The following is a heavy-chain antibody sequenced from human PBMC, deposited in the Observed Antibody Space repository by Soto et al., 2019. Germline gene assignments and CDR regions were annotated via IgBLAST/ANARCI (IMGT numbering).Heavy chain of an antibody. CDR3: ARGGCCSTTCHRGDY. V-gene: IGHV3-7*03. CDR2: IRQDGSEK. CDR1: GFTFSSYW. J-gene: IGHJ4*02. Sequence: EVQLVESGGGLVQPGGSLRLSCAASGFTFSSYWMIWVRQAPEKGLEWVGNIRQDGSEKHYVDSVKGRFTISRDNAKNSLYLQMSSLRADDTAVYYCARGGCCSTTCHRGDYWGQGTLVTVSS. D-gene: IGHD2-2*01.